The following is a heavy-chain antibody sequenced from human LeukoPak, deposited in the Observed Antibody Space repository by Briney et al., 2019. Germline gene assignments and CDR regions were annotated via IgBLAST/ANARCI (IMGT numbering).Heavy chain of an antibody. CDR1: GFTVSSNY. CDR2: IYSGGST. V-gene: IGHV3-66*01. D-gene: IGHD3-22*01. Sequence: GGSLRLSCAASGFTVSSNYMSWVRQAPGKGLEWVSVIYSGGSTYYADSVKGRFTISRDNSKNTLYLQMNSLRAEDTAVYYCARDNGLYGSSGYFIDYWGQGTLVTVSS. J-gene: IGHJ4*02. CDR3: ARDNGLYGSSGYFIDY.